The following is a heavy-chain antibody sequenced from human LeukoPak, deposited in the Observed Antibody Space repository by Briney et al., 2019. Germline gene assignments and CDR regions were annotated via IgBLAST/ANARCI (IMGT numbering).Heavy chain of an antibody. J-gene: IGHJ4*02. D-gene: IGHD1-26*01. Sequence: PSETLSLICTVSGGSISSYYWSWIRQPPGKGLEWIGYIYYSGSTNYSPSLKSRVTISIHTSKNQFSLKLSSVTAADTAVYYCARFEWEPFFDYWGRGALVTVSS. CDR3: ARFEWEPFFDY. CDR2: IYYSGST. CDR1: GGSISSYY. V-gene: IGHV4-59*01.